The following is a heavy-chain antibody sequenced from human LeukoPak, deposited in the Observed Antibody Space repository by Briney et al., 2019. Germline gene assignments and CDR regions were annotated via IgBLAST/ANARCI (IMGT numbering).Heavy chain of an antibody. Sequence: GVLRLSCAASGFTFSSYSMNWVRQAPGKGLEWVSSISSSSTYIYYADSVKGRFTISRDNAKNSLYLQMNTLRAEDTAVYYCASGVDTAMVPDYWGQGTVVTVSS. D-gene: IGHD5-18*01. CDR3: ASGVDTAMVPDY. CDR1: GFTFSSYS. CDR2: ISSSSTYI. J-gene: IGHJ4*02. V-gene: IGHV3-21*01.